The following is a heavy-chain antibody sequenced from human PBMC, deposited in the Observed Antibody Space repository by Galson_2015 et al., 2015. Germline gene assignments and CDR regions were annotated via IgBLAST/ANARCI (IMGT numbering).Heavy chain of an antibody. CDR1: GYSLSDLS. J-gene: IGHJ4*02. Sequence: SVKVSCKVSGYSLSDLSIHWARQAPGIGLEWMGGFDPENGETIYAQNFQGRVTMTADTSTDTAYMELSSLRSEDTAVYYCASLGETASYFNYWGQGTLVTVSS. CDR3: ASLGETASYFNY. V-gene: IGHV1-24*01. D-gene: IGHD1-26*01. CDR2: FDPENGET.